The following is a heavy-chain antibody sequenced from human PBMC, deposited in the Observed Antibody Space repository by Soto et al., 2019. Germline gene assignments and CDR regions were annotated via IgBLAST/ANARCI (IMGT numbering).Heavy chain of an antibody. V-gene: IGHV4-30-4*01. CDR2: IIHSDST. J-gene: IGHJ4*02. D-gene: IGHD3-10*01. CDR3: ARGRGYYSGMSGDPFDL. CDR1: GDSFSGADYY. Sequence: QVQLQESGPGLVKPSQTLSLSCTLSGDSFSGADYYWSWIRQPPGKGLEWIGYIIHSDSTSYNPSRTTRITISLDSSKNPFSLYLRSVTAADTAVYYCARGRGYYSGMSGDPFDLWGQGTLVTVSS.